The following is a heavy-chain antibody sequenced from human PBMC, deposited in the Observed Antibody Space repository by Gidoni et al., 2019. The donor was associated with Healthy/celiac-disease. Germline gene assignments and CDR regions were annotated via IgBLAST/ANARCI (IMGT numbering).Heavy chain of an antibody. CDR3: ARGGVRDMDV. D-gene: IGHD1-1*01. V-gene: IGHV4-4*07. CDR2: MYSSGST. J-gene: IGHJ6*02. Sequence: QVQLQESGPGLVKPSETLSITCTVSGGSIRSYYWSWIRQPAGKGLEWIGRMYSSGSTNSHPSLKSRCTMSVNTSKNQFSLKLRSVTAADTAVYYGARGGVRDMDVWGQGTTVTVSS. CDR1: GGSIRSYY.